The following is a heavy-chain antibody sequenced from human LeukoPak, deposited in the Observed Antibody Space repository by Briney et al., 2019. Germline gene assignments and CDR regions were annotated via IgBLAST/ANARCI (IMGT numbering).Heavy chain of an antibody. CDR3: ATGSVTTRYYYFFHMDV. CDR2: IYYTGSS. D-gene: IGHD4-17*01. CDR1: GGSISSYY. J-gene: IGHJ6*03. V-gene: IGHV4-59*01. Sequence: PSETLSLTCTVSGGSISSYYWSWIRQPPGKGLEWLGYIYYTGSSHYNPSLKSRVSISVDTSKNQFSLKLSSVTAADTAVYYCATGSVTTRYYYFFHMDVWGKGTSVTVS.